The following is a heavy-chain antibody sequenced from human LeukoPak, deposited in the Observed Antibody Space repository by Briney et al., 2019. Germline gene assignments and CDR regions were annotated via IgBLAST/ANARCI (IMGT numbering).Heavy chain of an antibody. CDR2: ISGSGGST. CDR1: GCTFSSDA. Sequence: PGGSLRLSCAASGCTFSSDAMSWVRQAPGKGLEWVSAISGSGGSTYYADSVKGRFTISRDNSKNTLYLQMNSLRAEDTAVYYCAKPMTYYDSSGYYPFDYWGQGTLVTVSS. D-gene: IGHD3-22*01. V-gene: IGHV3-23*01. CDR3: AKPMTYYDSSGYYPFDY. J-gene: IGHJ4*02.